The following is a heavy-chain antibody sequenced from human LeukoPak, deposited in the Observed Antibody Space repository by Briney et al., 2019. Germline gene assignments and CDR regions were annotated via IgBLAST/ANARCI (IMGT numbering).Heavy chain of an antibody. J-gene: IGHJ3*02. CDR3: ARPIDYYDSSGLQPVRGAFDI. V-gene: IGHV5-51*01. Sequence: GESLKTSCKGSGYSFTSYWTGWVRQMPGKGLEWWGIIYPGDFDTRYSPSFQGQVTISADKSISTAYLQWSSLKASDTAMYYCARPIDYYDSSGLQPVRGAFDIWGQGTMVTVSS. D-gene: IGHD3-22*01. CDR1: GYSFTSYW. CDR2: IYPGDFDT.